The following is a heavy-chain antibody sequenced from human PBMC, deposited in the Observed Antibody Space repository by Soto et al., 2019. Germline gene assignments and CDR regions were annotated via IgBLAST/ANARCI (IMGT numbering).Heavy chain of an antibody. CDR3: ASQGLRGLGLILHY. D-gene: IGHD3-10*01. Sequence: QVQLVESGGGVVQPGRSVRLSCAASGFTFSSYAMHWVRQAPGKGLEWVAIISYDGSNKYYADSVKGRFTISRDNSKNTLYLQMNSLRPEDTAVYFCASQGLRGLGLILHYWGQGPLVTVSS. CDR1: GFTFSSYA. J-gene: IGHJ4*02. CDR2: ISYDGSNK. V-gene: IGHV3-30-3*01.